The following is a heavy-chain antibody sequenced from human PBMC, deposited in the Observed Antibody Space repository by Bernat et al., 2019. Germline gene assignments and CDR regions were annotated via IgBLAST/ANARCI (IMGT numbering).Heavy chain of an antibody. CDR3: AKDPITRDCSGGSCYSPDVY. Sequence: LVESGGGVVQPGGSLRLSCAASGFTFSSYGMHWVRQAPGKGLEWVAFIRYDGSNKYYADSVKGRFTISRDNSKNTLYLQMNSLRAEDTAVYYCAKDPITRDCSGGSCYSPDVYWGQGTLVTVSS. V-gene: IGHV3-30*02. CDR2: IRYDGSNK. CDR1: GFTFSSYG. D-gene: IGHD2-15*01. J-gene: IGHJ4*02.